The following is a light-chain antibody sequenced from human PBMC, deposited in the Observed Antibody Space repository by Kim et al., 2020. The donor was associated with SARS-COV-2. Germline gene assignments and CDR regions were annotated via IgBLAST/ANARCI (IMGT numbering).Light chain of an antibody. CDR1: NNNVGDQG. V-gene: IGLV10-54*01. Sequence: QAGLTQPPSVSKGLRQTATLTCTGNNNNVGDQGAAWLQQHHGHPPKLLFYRDNNRPSGISERLSASRSGNTASLTITGLQVEDEGDYYCSAWDSSLNVWVFGGGTQLTVL. CDR2: RDN. CDR3: SAWDSSLNVWV. J-gene: IGLJ3*02.